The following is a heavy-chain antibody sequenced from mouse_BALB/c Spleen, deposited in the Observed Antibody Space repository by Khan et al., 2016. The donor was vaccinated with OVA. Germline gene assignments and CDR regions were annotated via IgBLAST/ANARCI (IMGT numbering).Heavy chain of an antibody. CDR1: GYSFTGYF. V-gene: IGHV1-20*02. Sequence: VQLQQSGPELVKPGASVKISCKASGYSFTGYFMNWVMQSHGKSLEWIGRINPHFGETFYNQKFVGKATLTVDESSSTAHMELRSLASEDSAVYYCARSYGSDFDYWGQGTTLT. CDR3: ARSYGSDFDY. CDR2: INPHFGET. D-gene: IGHD1-1*01. J-gene: IGHJ2*01.